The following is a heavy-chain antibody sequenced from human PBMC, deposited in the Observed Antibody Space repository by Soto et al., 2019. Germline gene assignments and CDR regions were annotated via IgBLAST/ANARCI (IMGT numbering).Heavy chain of an antibody. J-gene: IGHJ5*02. D-gene: IGHD2-8*01. CDR1: GGTFSSYT. Sequence: SVKVSCKASGGTFSSYTISWVRQAPGQGLEWMGRIIPILGIANYAQKIQGRVTINADKSTSTAYMEMSSLRSEDTAVYYCARYKGDIVLMVYAIPAFPWFDPWGQGTLVTVSS. V-gene: IGHV1-69*02. CDR2: IIPILGIA. CDR3: ARYKGDIVLMVYAIPAFPWFDP.